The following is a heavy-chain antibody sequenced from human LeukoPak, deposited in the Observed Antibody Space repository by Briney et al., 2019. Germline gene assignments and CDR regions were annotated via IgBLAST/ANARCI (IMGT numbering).Heavy chain of an antibody. CDR2: INPNSGGT. CDR1: GYTFTGYY. J-gene: IGHJ4*02. D-gene: IGHD6-19*01. V-gene: IGHV1-2*02. Sequence: GASVKVSCKASGYTFTGYYMHWVRQAPGQGLEWMGWINPNSGGTNYAQKFQGRVTMTRDTSISTAYMELSRLRSDDTAVYYCASPSKIIAVAGGPFDYWGQGTLVTVSS. CDR3: ASPSKIIAVAGGPFDY.